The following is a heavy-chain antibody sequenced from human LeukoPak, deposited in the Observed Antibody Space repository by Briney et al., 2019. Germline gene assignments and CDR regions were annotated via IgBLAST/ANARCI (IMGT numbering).Heavy chain of an antibody. CDR3: AKVSGVFIVGAYDY. V-gene: IGHV3-30*18. CDR1: GFTFSSYG. Sequence: GRSLRLSCAASGFTFSSYGMHWVRQAPGKGLEWVAVISYDGSNKYYADSVKGRFTISRDNSKNTLYLQMNSLRAEDTAVYYCAKVSGVFIVGAYDYWGQGTLVTVSP. D-gene: IGHD1-26*01. J-gene: IGHJ4*02. CDR2: ISYDGSNK.